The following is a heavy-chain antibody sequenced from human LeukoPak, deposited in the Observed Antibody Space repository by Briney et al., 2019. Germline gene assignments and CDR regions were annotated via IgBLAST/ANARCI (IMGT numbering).Heavy chain of an antibody. CDR3: ARYRGYSYGTPPGIAAAGTDY. Sequence: GASVKVSCKASGYTFTGHYMHWVRQAPGQGLEWMGWINPNSGGTNYAQKFQGRVTMTRDTSISTAYMELSRLRSDDTAVYYCARYRGYSYGTPPGIAAAGTDYWGQGTLVTVSS. D-gene: IGHD6-13*01. CDR1: GYTFTGHY. J-gene: IGHJ4*02. V-gene: IGHV1-2*02. CDR2: INPNSGGT.